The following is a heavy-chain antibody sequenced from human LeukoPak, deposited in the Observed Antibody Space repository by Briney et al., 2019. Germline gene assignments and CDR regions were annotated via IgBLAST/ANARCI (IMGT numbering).Heavy chain of an antibody. J-gene: IGHJ4*02. Sequence: ASVKVSCKASGYTFTGYYMHWVRQAPGQRLEWMGWINAGNGNTKYSQEFQGRVTITRDTSASTAYMELSSLRSEDMAVYYCARSDSSGYYYAFDYWGQGTLVTVSS. D-gene: IGHD3-22*01. CDR2: INAGNGNT. V-gene: IGHV1-3*03. CDR1: GYTFTGYY. CDR3: ARSDSSGYYYAFDY.